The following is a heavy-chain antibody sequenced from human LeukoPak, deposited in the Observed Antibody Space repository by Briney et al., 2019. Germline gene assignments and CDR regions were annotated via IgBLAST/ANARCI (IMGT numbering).Heavy chain of an antibody. V-gene: IGHV1-8*01. D-gene: IGHD2-2*01. J-gene: IGHJ4*02. CDR2: VSPYSGNT. Sequence: ASVKVSCKASGDTFTSYEINWVRQATGQGLEWMGWVSPYSGNTGYAQKFQGRVTMTRNTSISTAYMELSGLRSEDTAVYYCARGYCSSTSCPPFDYWGQGTLVTVSS. CDR1: GDTFTSYE. CDR3: ARGYCSSTSCPPFDY.